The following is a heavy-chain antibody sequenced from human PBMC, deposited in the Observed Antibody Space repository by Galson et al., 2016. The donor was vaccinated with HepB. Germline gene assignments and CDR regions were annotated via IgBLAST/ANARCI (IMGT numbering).Heavy chain of an antibody. D-gene: IGHD3-10*01. CDR2: FYSSGTT. CDR3: AGVSPARDLWAREFYDY. CDR1: GASVTDYY. Sequence: SETLSLTCAVSGASVTDYYWSWIRQPAGTGLEWVGRFYSSGTTHYNPTLSSRGAMSIDTSANLFSLRLVSVTAADTAVYYCAGVSPARDLWAREFYDYWGQGALVTVSS. V-gene: IGHV4-4*07. J-gene: IGHJ4*02.